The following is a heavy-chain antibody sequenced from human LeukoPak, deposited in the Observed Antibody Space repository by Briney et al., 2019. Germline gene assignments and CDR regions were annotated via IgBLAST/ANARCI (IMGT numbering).Heavy chain of an antibody. J-gene: IGHJ4*02. D-gene: IGHD3-9*01. Sequence: PSETLSLTCTVSGGSISSSSYYWGWIRQPPGKGLEWIGSIYYSGSTYYNPSLKSRVTISVDTSKNQFSLKLSSVTAADTAVYYCASMSDYDILTGYESDYWSQGTLVTVSS. V-gene: IGHV4-39*01. CDR1: GGSISSSSYY. CDR2: IYYSGST. CDR3: ASMSDYDILTGYESDY.